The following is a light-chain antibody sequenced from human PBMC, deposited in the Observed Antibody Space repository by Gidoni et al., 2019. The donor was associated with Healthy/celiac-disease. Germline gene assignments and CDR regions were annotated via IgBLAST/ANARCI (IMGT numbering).Light chain of an antibody. CDR1: SSDVGGYNY. CDR2: EVS. V-gene: IGLV2-14*01. CDR3: SSYTSSYVV. J-gene: IGLJ2*01. Sequence: QSALTQPASVSGSPGQSITISCTGTSSDVGGYNYFSWYQQHPGKAPKLMIYEVSNRPSGVSNRFSGSKSGNTASLTISGLQAEDEADYYCSSYTSSYVVFGGGTKLTVL.